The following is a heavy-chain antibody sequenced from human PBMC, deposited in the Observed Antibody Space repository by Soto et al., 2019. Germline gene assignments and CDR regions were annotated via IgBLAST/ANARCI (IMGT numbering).Heavy chain of an antibody. Sequence: GGSLRLSCAASGFTFSDYYMSWIRQAPGKGLEWVSYISSSSSYTNYADSVKGRFTISRDNAKNSLYLQMNSLRAEDTAVYYCSRSNYNYGMYFWGQGSTVPGSS. V-gene: IGHV3-11*06. CDR3: SRSNYNYGMYF. J-gene: IGHJ6*02. CDR1: GFTFSDYY. CDR2: ISSSSSYT.